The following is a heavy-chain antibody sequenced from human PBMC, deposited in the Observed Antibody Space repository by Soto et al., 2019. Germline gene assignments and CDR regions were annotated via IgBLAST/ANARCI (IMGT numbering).Heavy chain of an antibody. CDR2: ISYDGSNK. J-gene: IGHJ4*02. CDR1: GFTFSSYG. Sequence: QVQLVESGGGVVQPGRSLRLSCAASGFTFSSYGMHWVRQAPGKGLERVAVISYDGSNKYYADSVKGRFTISRDNSKNTLYLQMNSLRAEDTAVYYCAKDGVHWGVAGIDYWGQGALVTVS. CDR3: AKDGVHWGVAGIDY. D-gene: IGHD6-19*01. V-gene: IGHV3-30*18.